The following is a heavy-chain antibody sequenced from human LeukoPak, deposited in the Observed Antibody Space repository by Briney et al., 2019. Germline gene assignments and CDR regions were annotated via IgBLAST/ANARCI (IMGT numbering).Heavy chain of an antibody. CDR2: INPSGGST. CDR1: GSTFTSYA. D-gene: IGHD3-10*01. Sequence: ASVKVSCKASGSTFTSYAMNWVRQAPGQGLEWMGIINPSGGSTSYAQKFQGRVTLTRDMSTSTDYMELRSLKSEDTAVYYCARDNSVGDIAWWFDPWGQGTLVTVSS. CDR3: ARDNSVGDIAWWFDP. V-gene: IGHV1-46*01. J-gene: IGHJ5*02.